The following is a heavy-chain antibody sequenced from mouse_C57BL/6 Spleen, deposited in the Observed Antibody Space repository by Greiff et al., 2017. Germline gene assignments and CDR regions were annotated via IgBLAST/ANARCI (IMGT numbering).Heavy chain of an antibody. J-gene: IGHJ1*03. CDR3: ARYGPRGYFDV. Sequence: QVQLQQSGPELVKPGASVKISCKASGYAFSSSWMNWVKQRPGQGLEWIGRIYPGDGDTNYNGKFKGKATLTADKSSSTAYMQLRSLTSEDSAVYFCARYGPRGYFDVWGTGTTVTVSS. CDR2: IYPGDGDT. CDR1: GYAFSSSW. D-gene: IGHD1-1*02. V-gene: IGHV1-82*01.